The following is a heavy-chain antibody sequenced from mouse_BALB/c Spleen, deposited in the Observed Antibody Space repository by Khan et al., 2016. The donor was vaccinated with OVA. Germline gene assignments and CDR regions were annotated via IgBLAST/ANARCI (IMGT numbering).Heavy chain of an antibody. CDR3: AKWGTGYYAMDY. Sequence: QVQLKQSGPGLVAPSQSLSITCTVSGFSLTNYGVTWVRQPPGKGLEWLGVLWGDGSTNYHSALISRLSISKDNSKSQVFLKLNSLQTDDTATDYCAKWGTGYYAMDYWGQGTSVTVSS. V-gene: IGHV2-3*01. J-gene: IGHJ4*01. CDR2: LWGDGST. D-gene: IGHD4-1*01. CDR1: GFSLTNYG.